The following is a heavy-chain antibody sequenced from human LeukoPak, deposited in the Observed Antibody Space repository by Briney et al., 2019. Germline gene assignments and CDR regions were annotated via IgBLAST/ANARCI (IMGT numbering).Heavy chain of an antibody. Sequence: SVKVSCLASGGTFSCYAISWVGQAPGQGLEWMGRIIPIFGTANYAQKFQGRVTITTDESTSTAYMELSSLRSEDTAVYYCARIAAAGTDTEYFQHWGQGTLVTVSS. J-gene: IGHJ1*01. CDR1: GGTFSCYA. D-gene: IGHD6-13*01. CDR2: IIPIFGTA. CDR3: ARIAAAGTDTEYFQH. V-gene: IGHV1-69*05.